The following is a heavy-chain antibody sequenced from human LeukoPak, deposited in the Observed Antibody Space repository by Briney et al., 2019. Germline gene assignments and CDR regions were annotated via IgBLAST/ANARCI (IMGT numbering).Heavy chain of an antibody. CDR1: GFTFSNAW. J-gene: IGHJ4*02. CDR2: IKSKTEGGTT. CDR3: ATDLTYSNNGVPWDY. Sequence: GGSLRLSCAGSGFTFSNAWMNWVRQAPGKGVKWVGRIKSKTEGGTTDYAAPVKGRFTISRDDLKNMLYLQMNSLKTEDTAVYYCATDLTYSNNGVPWDYWGQGTLVTVSS. D-gene: IGHD4-11*01. V-gene: IGHV3-15*01.